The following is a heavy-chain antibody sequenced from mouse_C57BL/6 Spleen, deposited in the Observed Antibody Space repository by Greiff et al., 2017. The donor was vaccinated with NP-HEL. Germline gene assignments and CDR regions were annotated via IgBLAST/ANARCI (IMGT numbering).Heavy chain of an antibody. CDR2: ISSGGSYT. V-gene: IGHV5-6*01. D-gene: IGHD3-2*01. CDR3: ARDSSDYFDY. J-gene: IGHJ2*01. Sequence: EVKVVESGGDLVKPGGSLKLSCAASGFTFSSYGMSWVRQTPDKRLEWVATISSGGSYTYYPDSVKGRFTISRDNAKNTLYLQMSSLKSEDTAMYYCARDSSDYFDYWGQGTTLTVSS. CDR1: GFTFSSYG.